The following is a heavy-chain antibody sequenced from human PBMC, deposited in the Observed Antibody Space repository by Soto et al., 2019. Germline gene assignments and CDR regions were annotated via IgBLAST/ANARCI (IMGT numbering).Heavy chain of an antibody. CDR3: ARAQYDSSGFNYYGMDV. Sequence: ASVKVSCKASGYTFTSYYMHWVRQAPGQGLEWMGIINPSGGSTSYAQKFQGRVTMTRDTSTSTVYMELSSLRSEDTAVYYCARAQYDSSGFNYYGMDVWGQGTTVTVS. D-gene: IGHD3-22*01. CDR2: INPSGGST. J-gene: IGHJ6*02. V-gene: IGHV1-46*01. CDR1: GYTFTSYY.